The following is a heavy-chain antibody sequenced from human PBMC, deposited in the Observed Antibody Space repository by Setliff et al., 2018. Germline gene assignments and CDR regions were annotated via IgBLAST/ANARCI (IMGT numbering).Heavy chain of an antibody. CDR1: GGSISSYY. D-gene: IGHD3-22*01. V-gene: IGHV4-4*07. J-gene: IGHJ4*02. CDR2: IYIGGSA. CDR3: ARESRYYYDNLGTLDY. Sequence: SETLSLTCTVSGGSISSYYWSWIRQPAGKGLEWIGHIYIGGSANYNPSLKSRINMSIDTSKNQFSLKLSSVTAADTAVYYCARESRYYYDNLGTLDYWGQGTLVTVSS.